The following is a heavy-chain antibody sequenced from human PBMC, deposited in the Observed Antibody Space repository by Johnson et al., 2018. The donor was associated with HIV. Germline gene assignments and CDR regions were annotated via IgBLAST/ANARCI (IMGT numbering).Heavy chain of an antibody. J-gene: IGHJ3*02. CDR1: GFTFSDYY. Sequence: HVQLVESGGGLVKPGGSLRLSCAASGFTFSDYYMSWIRQAPGKGLEWVSYISSSGSTRYYADSVKARFTISTDNAKNSLYLQMHSLRAEDTALYYCARGGGDCGGDCFLGAFDIWGQGTMVTVSS. CDR2: ISSSGSTR. D-gene: IGHD2-21*01. CDR3: ARGGGDCGGDCFLGAFDI. V-gene: IGHV3-11*04.